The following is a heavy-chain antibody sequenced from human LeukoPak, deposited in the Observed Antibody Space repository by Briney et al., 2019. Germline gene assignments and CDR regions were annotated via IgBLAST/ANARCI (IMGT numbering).Heavy chain of an antibody. CDR2: IYYSGST. Sequence: SETLSLTCTVSGGSISSHYWSWIRQPPGKGLGWIGYIYYSGSTNYNPSLKSRVTISVDTSKNQFSLKLSSVTAADTAVYYCARGGSGYSSSWPDYWGQGTLVTVSS. CDR3: ARGGSGYSSSWPDY. J-gene: IGHJ4*02. V-gene: IGHV4-59*11. CDR1: GGSISSHY. D-gene: IGHD6-13*01.